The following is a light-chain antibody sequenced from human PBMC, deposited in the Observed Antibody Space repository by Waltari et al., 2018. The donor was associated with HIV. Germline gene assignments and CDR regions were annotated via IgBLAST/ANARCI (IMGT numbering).Light chain of an antibody. J-gene: IGLJ2*01. Sequence: QSALTQPPSASGSPGQPVTIACTGTSSDVGGYDYVPWYQQYPGKAPNLMIYEVTKRPSGVPDRFSGSKSGNTASLTVSGLQAEDEADYYCSSYAGSNNYVVFGGGTRLTVL. CDR2: EVT. CDR1: SSDVGGYDY. CDR3: SSYAGSNNYVV. V-gene: IGLV2-8*01.